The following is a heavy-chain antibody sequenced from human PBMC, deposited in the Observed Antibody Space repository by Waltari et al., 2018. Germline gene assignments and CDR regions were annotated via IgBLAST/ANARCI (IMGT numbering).Heavy chain of an antibody. V-gene: IGHV1-8*01. CDR1: GYTFTSYD. Sequence: QVQLVQSGAEVKKPGASVKVSCKASGYTFTSYDINWVRQATGQGLEWTGWMNPNSGNTGYAKKFQGRVTRTRNTSISTAYMELSSLRSEDTAVYYCARAKYYYDSSGYRSFGYRGQGTLVTVSS. CDR3: ARAKYYYDSSGYRSFGY. CDR2: MNPNSGNT. J-gene: IGHJ4*02. D-gene: IGHD3-22*01.